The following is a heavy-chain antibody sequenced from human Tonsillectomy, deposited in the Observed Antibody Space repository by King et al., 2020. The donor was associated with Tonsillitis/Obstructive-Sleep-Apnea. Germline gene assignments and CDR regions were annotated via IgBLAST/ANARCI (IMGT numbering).Heavy chain of an antibody. V-gene: IGHV4-34*01. Sequence: VQLQQWGAGLLKPSETLSLTCAVYGGSFNNYYWSWIRQPPGKGLEWIGEINHSRNTKYNPSLKSRVTISVDTSKNQFSLKLSSVTAADTAVYYCASRQRLPSDWFDPWGQGTLVTVSS. J-gene: IGHJ5*02. CDR2: INHSRNT. CDR1: GGSFNNYY. D-gene: IGHD6-25*01. CDR3: ASRQRLPSDWFDP.